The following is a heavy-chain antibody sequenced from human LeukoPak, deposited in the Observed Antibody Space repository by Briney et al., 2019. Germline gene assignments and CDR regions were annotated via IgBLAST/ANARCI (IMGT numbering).Heavy chain of an antibody. Sequence: PGRSLRLSCAASGFTFDDYAMHWVRQAPGKGLEWVSGISWNSGSIGYADSVKGRFTISRDNAKSSLYLQMNSLRAEDTALYYCAKGFRSYPYYYYGMDVWGQGTTVTVSS. V-gene: IGHV3-9*01. D-gene: IGHD3-10*01. CDR3: AKGFRSYPYYYYGMDV. CDR1: GFTFDDYA. CDR2: ISWNSGSI. J-gene: IGHJ6*02.